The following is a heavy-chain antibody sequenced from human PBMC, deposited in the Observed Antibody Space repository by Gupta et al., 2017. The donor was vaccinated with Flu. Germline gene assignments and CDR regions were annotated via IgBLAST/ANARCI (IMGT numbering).Heavy chain of an antibody. V-gene: IGHV4-59*01. J-gene: IGHJ4*02. Sequence: QVQLQESGPGLVKPSETLSLTCTVSGGSINGYYCGWIRQPPGKGLEWIGYIYYSGRTKYNPSLKSRVAMSVDTSQNHLSLKMNSVTAADTAVYYCARYDSGGYSLEYWGQGTLVTVSS. CDR1: GGSINGYY. CDR2: IYYSGRT. D-gene: IGHD3-22*01. CDR3: ARYDSGGYSLEY.